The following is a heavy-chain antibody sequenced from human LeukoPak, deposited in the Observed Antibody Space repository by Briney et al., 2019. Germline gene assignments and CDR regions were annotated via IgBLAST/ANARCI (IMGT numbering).Heavy chain of an antibody. CDR2: ISYDGSNK. D-gene: IGHD6-19*01. CDR3: ARGTYSSGWYGFDY. J-gene: IGHJ4*02. CDR1: GFTFSSYA. V-gene: IGHV3-30-3*01. Sequence: GGSLRLSCAASGFTFSSYAMHWVRQAPGKGLEWVAVISYDGSNKYYADSVKGRFTISRDNSKNTLYLQMNSLRAEDTAVYYCARGTYSSGWYGFDYWGQGTLVTVSS.